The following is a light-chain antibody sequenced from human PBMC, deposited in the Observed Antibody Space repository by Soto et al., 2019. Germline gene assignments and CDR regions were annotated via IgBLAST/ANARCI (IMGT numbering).Light chain of an antibody. J-gene: IGLJ2*01. V-gene: IGLV1-44*01. CDR1: SSNIGSDT. CDR3: AAWDDSLNAVV. Sequence: QSVLTQPPSASGTPGQRVTISCSGSSSNIGSDTVHWFQQVPGTAPKLLIYSNNQRPSGVPDRFSGSKSGTSASLAISGLQSEDEADYYCAAWDDSLNAVVFGGGTKVTVL. CDR2: SNN.